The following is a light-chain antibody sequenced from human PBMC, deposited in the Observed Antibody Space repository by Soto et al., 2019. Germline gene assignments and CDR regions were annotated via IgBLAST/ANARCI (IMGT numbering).Light chain of an antibody. Sequence: EIVLTQSPATLSLSPGERATVSCRASQSVYGLLAWFQQKPGQVPRLLLYDAATRATGIPARFSGSGYGTDFTLTISSLEPEDFAVYFCQQRANLWTFGQGTRVQIK. J-gene: IGKJ1*01. CDR2: DAA. CDR1: QSVYGL. CDR3: QQRANLWT. V-gene: IGKV3-11*01.